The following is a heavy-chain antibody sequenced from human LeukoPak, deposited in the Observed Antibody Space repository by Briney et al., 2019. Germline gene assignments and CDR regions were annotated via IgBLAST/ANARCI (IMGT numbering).Heavy chain of an antibody. J-gene: IGHJ4*02. Sequence: ASVKVSFKAFGYTFTVYYMHWVRQAPGQGLEWMGWINPNSGGTNYAQKFQGRVTMTRDTSISTAYMELSRLRSDDTAVYYCARVRDGYNGGLEYWGQGTLVTVSS. CDR2: INPNSGGT. D-gene: IGHD5-24*01. CDR3: ARVRDGYNGGLEY. CDR1: GYTFTVYY. V-gene: IGHV1-2*02.